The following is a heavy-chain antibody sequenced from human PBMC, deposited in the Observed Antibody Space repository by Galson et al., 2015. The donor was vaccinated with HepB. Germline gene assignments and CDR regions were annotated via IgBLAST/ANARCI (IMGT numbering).Heavy chain of an antibody. Sequence: SLRLSCAASGFTFSSYAMHWVRQAPGKGLEWVAVISYDGSNKYYADSVKGRFTISRDNSKNTLYLQMNSLRAEDTAVYYCAGYYDILTGYSWGFDYWGQGTLVTVSS. V-gene: IGHV3-30-3*01. CDR1: GFTFSSYA. CDR2: ISYDGSNK. J-gene: IGHJ4*02. CDR3: AGYYDILTGYSWGFDY. D-gene: IGHD3-9*01.